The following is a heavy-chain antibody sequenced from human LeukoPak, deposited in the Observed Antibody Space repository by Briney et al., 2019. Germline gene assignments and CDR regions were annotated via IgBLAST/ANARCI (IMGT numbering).Heavy chain of an antibody. CDR1: GYTFTGYY. CDR3: ARNSGYGHDAFDI. D-gene: IGHD5-12*01. J-gene: IGHJ3*02. CDR2: INPDSGGT. V-gene: IGHV1-2*02. Sequence: GASVKVSCKASGYTFTGYYMHWVRQAPGQGLEWMGWINPDSGGTNYAQKFQGRVTMTRDTSISTAYMELSRLRSDDTAVYYCARNSGYGHDAFDIWGQGTMVTVSS.